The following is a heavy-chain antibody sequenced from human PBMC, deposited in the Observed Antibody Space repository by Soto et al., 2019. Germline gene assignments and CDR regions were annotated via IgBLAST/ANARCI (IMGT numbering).Heavy chain of an antibody. D-gene: IGHD3-22*01. J-gene: IGHJ3*02. CDR2: IIPILGIA. CDR1: GGTFSSYT. CDR3: ASDSSGHDAFDI. V-gene: IGHV1-69*02. Sequence: QVQLVQSGAEVKKPGSSVKVSCKASGGTFSSYTISWVRQAPGQGLEWMGRIIPILGIANYAQKFQGRVTITADKSTSTAYMELSSLRSEDTAVYYCASDSSGHDAFDIWGQGTMVTVSS.